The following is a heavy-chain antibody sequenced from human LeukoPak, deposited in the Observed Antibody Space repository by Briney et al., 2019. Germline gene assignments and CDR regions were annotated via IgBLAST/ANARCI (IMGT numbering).Heavy chain of an antibody. CDR2: ISHNGDRI. Sequence: GGSLRLSCAASGYTFSNFAMTWVRQAPGKRLEWVSGISHNGDRIYYADSVKGRFTISRDNSKNTLYLQMNSLRPEDTALYYCTKDSVAAAGTAWFDLWGQGTLVTVSS. CDR1: GYTFSNFA. V-gene: IGHV3-23*01. CDR3: TKDSVAAAGTAWFDL. J-gene: IGHJ5*02. D-gene: IGHD6-13*01.